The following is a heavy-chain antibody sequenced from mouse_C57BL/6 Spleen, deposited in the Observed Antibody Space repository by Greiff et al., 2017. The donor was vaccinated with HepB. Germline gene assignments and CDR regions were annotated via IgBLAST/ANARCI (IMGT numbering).Heavy chain of an antibody. Sequence: VQLQQSGPELVKPGASVKISCKASGYAFSSSWMNWVKQRPGKGLEWIGRIYPGDGDTNYNGKFKGKATLTADKSSSTSYMQLSSLTSDDSAVYCCARKGLGNYDAMDYWGQGTSVTVSS. J-gene: IGHJ4*01. CDR3: ARKGLGNYDAMDY. D-gene: IGHD2-1*01. CDR2: IYPGDGDT. CDR1: GYAFSSSW. V-gene: IGHV1-82*01.